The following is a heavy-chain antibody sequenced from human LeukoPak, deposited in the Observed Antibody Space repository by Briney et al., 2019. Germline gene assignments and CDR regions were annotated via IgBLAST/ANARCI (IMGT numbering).Heavy chain of an antibody. CDR3: ARDKYTYSDY. J-gene: IGHJ4*02. V-gene: IGHV3-7*01. D-gene: IGHD4-11*01. CDR1: GFTFSSYW. CDR2: INQVGDEK. Sequence: GGSLRLSCAASGFTFSSYWMSWVRQAPGKGLEWVATINQVGDEKYYVDSVKGRFTISRDNSKNSLFLQMNSLRAEDTAIYYCARDKYTYSDYWGQGTLVSVSS.